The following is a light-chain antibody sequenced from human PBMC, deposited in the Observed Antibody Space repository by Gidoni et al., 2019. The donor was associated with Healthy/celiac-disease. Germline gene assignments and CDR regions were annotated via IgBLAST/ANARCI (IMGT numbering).Light chain of an antibody. CDR1: QSVLYSSNNKNY. Sequence: DIVMTQSPDSLAASLGERATINCKSSQSVLYSSNNKNYLAWYQQKPGQPPKLLIYWASTRESGVPDRFSGSGSGTDFTLTISSLQAEDVAVYYCQQYYSTPCSFGQGTKLEIK. CDR2: WAS. J-gene: IGKJ2*04. V-gene: IGKV4-1*01. CDR3: QQYYSTPCS.